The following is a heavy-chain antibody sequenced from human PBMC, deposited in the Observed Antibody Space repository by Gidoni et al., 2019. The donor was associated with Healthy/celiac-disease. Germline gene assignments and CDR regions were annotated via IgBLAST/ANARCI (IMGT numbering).Heavy chain of an antibody. CDR3: VKGGINVDIVATSVTLDY. V-gene: IGHV3-64D*06. D-gene: IGHD5-12*01. CDR1: GFTFSSYA. J-gene: IGHJ4*02. Sequence: EVQLVESGGGLVQPGGSLSLSCSASGFTFSSYAMHWVRQAPGKGLGYVSAISSNGGSTYYADSVKGRFTISRDNSKNTLYLQMSSLRAEDTAVYYCVKGGINVDIVATSVTLDYWGQGTLVTVSS. CDR2: ISSNGGST.